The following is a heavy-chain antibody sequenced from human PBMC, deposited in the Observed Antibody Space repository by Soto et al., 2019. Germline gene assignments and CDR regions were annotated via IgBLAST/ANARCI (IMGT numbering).Heavy chain of an antibody. J-gene: IGHJ5*02. CDR2: INPNSGGT. CDR3: ARGGSSSQKVLEYNWFDP. Sequence: ASVKVSCKASGYTFTGYYMHWVRQAPGQGLEWMGWINPNSGGTNYAQKFQGWVTMTRDTSISTAYMELSRLRSDDTAVYYCARGGSSSQKVLEYNWFDPWGQGTLVTVSS. V-gene: IGHV1-2*04. D-gene: IGHD6-13*01. CDR1: GYTFTGYY.